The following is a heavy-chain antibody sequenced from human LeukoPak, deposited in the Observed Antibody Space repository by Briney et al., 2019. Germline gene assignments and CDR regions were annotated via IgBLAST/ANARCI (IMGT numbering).Heavy chain of an antibody. Sequence: GGSLRLSCAPSRFSFTSAWMRWVRQAPGRGLVWLSHINPDGSTTNYADSVKGRFTISRDNAKNTLYLQMNSLRAEDTAVYYCSRDLPRSGDCGQGTLVTVSS. CDR3: SRDLPRSGD. J-gene: IGHJ4*02. CDR2: INPDGSTT. D-gene: IGHD1-26*01. CDR1: RFSFTSAW. V-gene: IGHV3-74*01.